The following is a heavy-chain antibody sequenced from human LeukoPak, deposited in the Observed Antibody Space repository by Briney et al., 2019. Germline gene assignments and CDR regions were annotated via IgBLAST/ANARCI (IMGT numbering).Heavy chain of an antibody. D-gene: IGHD3-10*01. Sequence: SQTLSLTCVISGDSVSNNNTAWNWIWQSPSRGLEWLGRTYYRSKWYTDYGLSVKSRITINPDTSKNQFSLKLSSVTAADTAVYYCARGQEVRGGLDYWGQGTLVTVSS. V-gene: IGHV6-1*01. CDR1: GDSVSNNNTA. J-gene: IGHJ4*02. CDR3: ARGQEVRGGLDY. CDR2: TYYRSKWYT.